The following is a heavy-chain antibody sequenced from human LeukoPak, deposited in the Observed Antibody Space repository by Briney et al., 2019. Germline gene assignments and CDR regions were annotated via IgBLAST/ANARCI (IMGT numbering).Heavy chain of an antibody. Sequence: SETLSLTCTVSGGSISSYYWSWIRQPPGKGLEWIGYIYYSGSTNYNPSLKSRVTTSVDTSKNQFSLKLSSVTAADTAVYYCARYAREGSYDYWGQGTLVTVSS. CDR3: ARYAREGSYDY. J-gene: IGHJ4*02. V-gene: IGHV4-59*08. D-gene: IGHD1-26*01. CDR2: IYYSGST. CDR1: GGSISSYY.